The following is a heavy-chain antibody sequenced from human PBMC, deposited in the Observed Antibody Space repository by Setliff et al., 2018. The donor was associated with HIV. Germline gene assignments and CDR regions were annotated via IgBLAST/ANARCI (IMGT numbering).Heavy chain of an antibody. J-gene: IGHJ4*02. Sequence: ASVKVSCKASGFTFTDFYFHWVQQAPGKGLEWVGRVDPEDNNPTYAEKFRDRVTISADTSTNTAYLELRSLRSEDTAVYYCAILGRRYCNHYTASCYETAGGDSDLKTSDYWGPGTLVTVSS. CDR2: VDPEDNNP. CDR1: GFTFTDFY. V-gene: IGHV1-69-2*01. CDR3: AILGRRYCNHYTASCYETAGGDSDLKTSDY. D-gene: IGHD2-21*02.